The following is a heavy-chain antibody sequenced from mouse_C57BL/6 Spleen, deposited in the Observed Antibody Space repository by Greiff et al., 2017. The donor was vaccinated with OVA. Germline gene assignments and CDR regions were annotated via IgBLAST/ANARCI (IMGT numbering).Heavy chain of an antibody. CDR3: ARGTGYSSGEFAY. D-gene: IGHD3-2*02. J-gene: IGHJ3*01. Sequence: QVQLQQSGPELVKPGASVKISCKASGYAFGSSWMNWVKQRPGKGLEWIGRIYPGDGDTNYNGKFKGKATLTADKSSSTAYMQLSSLTSEDSAVYFCARGTGYSSGEFAYWGQGTLVTVSA. V-gene: IGHV1-82*01. CDR1: GYAFGSSW. CDR2: IYPGDGDT.